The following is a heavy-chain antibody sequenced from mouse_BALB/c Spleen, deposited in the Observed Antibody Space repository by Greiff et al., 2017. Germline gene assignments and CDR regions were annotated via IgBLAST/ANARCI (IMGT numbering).Heavy chain of an antibody. J-gene: IGHJ2*01. CDR3: TREALLRPYFDY. V-gene: IGHV5-6-4*01. D-gene: IGHD1-2*01. CDR2: ISSGGSYT. Sequence: DVKLVESGGGLVKPGGSLKLSCAASGFTFSSYTMSWVRQTPEKRLEWVATISSGGSYTYYPDSVKGRFTISRDNAKNTLYLQMSSLKSEDTAMYYCTREALLRPYFDYWGQGTTLTVSS. CDR1: GFTFSSYT.